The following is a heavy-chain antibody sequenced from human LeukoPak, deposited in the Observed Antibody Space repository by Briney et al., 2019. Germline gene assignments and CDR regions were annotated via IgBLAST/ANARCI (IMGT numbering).Heavy chain of an antibody. CDR3: ARGIGYGDYADFDY. CDR1: GYTFTGYY. J-gene: IGHJ4*02. Sequence: ASVKVSCKASGYTFTGYYMHWVRQAPGQGLEWMGWINPNSGGTNYAQKFQGRVTMTRDTSISTAYMELSRLRSDDTAVYYCARGIGYGDYADFDYCGQGTLVTVSS. V-gene: IGHV1-2*02. D-gene: IGHD4-17*01. CDR2: INPNSGGT.